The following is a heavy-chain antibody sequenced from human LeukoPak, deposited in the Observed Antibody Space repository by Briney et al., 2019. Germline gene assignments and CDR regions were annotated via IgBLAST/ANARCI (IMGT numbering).Heavy chain of an antibody. V-gene: IGHV4-34*01. CDR3: ARVYGSGSYRGYFDY. CDR2: INHSGST. Sequence: SSETLSLTCAVYGGSFSGYYWSWIRQPPGKGLEWIGEINHSGSTNYNPSLKSRVTISVDTSKNQFSLKLSSVTAADTAVYYCARVYGSGSYRGYFDYWGQGTLVTVSS. D-gene: IGHD3-10*01. J-gene: IGHJ4*02. CDR1: GGSFSGYY.